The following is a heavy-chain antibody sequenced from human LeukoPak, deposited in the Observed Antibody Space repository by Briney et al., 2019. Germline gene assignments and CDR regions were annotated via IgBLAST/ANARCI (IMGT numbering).Heavy chain of an antibody. D-gene: IGHD6-13*01. J-gene: IGHJ6*03. CDR3: ARVHPDSSSWYGGVNYYYYMDV. Sequence: GGSLRLSCAASGFTFSSYEMNWVRQAPGKGLEWVSYISSSGSTIYYADSVKGRFTISRDNAKNSLYLQMNSLRAEDTAVYYCARVHPDSSSWYGGVNYYYYMDVWGKGTTVTISS. CDR1: GFTFSSYE. CDR2: ISSSGSTI. V-gene: IGHV3-48*03.